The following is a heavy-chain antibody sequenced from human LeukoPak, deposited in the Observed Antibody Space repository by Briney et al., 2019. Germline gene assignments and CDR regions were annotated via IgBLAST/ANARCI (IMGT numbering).Heavy chain of an antibody. Sequence: ASVKVSCKASGYTFTSYYMHWVRQAPGQGLEWMGIINPSGGSTSYAQKFQGRVTMTRDTSTNTVYMELSSLRSEDTAVYYSAREPVSRYFDLWGRGTLVTVSS. CDR3: AREPVSRYFDL. CDR2: INPSGGST. CDR1: GYTFTSYY. V-gene: IGHV1-46*01. J-gene: IGHJ2*01. D-gene: IGHD1-14*01.